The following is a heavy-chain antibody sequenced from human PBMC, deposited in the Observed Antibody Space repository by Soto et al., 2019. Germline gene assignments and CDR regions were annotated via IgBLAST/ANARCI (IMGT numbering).Heavy chain of an antibody. J-gene: IGHJ5*02. Sequence: SETLSLTCTVSGGSISSGDYYWSWVRQPPGKGLEWIGYIYYSGSTYYNPSLKSRVTISVDTSKNQFSLKLSSVTAADTAVYYCARGRATTPRGFDPWGQGTLVTVSS. CDR2: IYYSGST. V-gene: IGHV4-30-4*01. D-gene: IGHD1-1*01. CDR3: ARGRATTPRGFDP. CDR1: GGSISSGDYY.